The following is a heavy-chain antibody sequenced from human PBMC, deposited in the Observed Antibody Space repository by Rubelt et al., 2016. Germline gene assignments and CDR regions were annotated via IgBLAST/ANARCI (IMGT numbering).Heavy chain of an antibody. CDR2: MNPNSGNT. J-gene: IGHJ4*02. CDR1: GYTFTSYD. CDR3: ARGRLVVPAAIFY. Sequence: QVQLVQSGAEVKKPGASVKVSCKASGYTFTSYDINWVRQATGQGLEWMGWMNPNSGNTGYAQKFQGRVTMTRNTSISTADMELSSRGSEDTAVYYCARGRLVVPAAIFYWGQGTLVTVSS. V-gene: IGHV1-8*01. D-gene: IGHD2-2*01.